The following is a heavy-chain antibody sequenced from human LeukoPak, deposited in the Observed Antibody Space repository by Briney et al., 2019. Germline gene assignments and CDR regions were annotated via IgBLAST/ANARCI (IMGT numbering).Heavy chain of an antibody. V-gene: IGHV4-4*07. Sequence: SETLSLTCTISGDSISSYYWSWIRQPAGKGLEWIGRVYISGSTSYNSSLKSRVTISLDKSKNQFSLKLSSVTAADTAVYYCARYSRGWYWYFDLWGRGTPVTVSS. CDR1: GDSISSYY. CDR3: ARYSRGWYWYFDL. J-gene: IGHJ2*01. D-gene: IGHD6-19*01. CDR2: VYISGST.